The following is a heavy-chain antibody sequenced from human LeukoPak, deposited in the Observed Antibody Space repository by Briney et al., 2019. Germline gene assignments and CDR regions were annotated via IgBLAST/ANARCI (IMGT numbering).Heavy chain of an antibody. CDR1: GCSISSGSYY. CDR2: IYTSGST. D-gene: IGHD3-10*01. V-gene: IGHV4-61*02. Sequence: SETLSLTCTVSGCSISSGSYYWSWIRQPAGKGLEWIGRIYTSGSTNYNPSLKSRVTISVDTSKNQFSLKLSSVTAADTAVYYCASSGYWGQGTLVTVSS. J-gene: IGHJ4*02. CDR3: ASSGY.